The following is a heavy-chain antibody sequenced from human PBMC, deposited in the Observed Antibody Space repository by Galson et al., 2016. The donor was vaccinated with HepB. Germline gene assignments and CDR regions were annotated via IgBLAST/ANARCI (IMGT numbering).Heavy chain of an antibody. Sequence: SLRLSCAASEFTFTNYWMDWVRQAPGKGLEWVANINQDGSETYYVDSVKGRFTISRDNSKNSLYLQMNSLRADDTAVYYCSATLDYWGRGTLVTVSS. CDR1: EFTFTNYW. CDR2: INQDGSET. J-gene: IGHJ4*02. V-gene: IGHV3-7*01. CDR3: SATLDY.